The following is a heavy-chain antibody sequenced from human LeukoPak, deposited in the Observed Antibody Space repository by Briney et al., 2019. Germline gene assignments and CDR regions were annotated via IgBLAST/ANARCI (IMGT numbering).Heavy chain of an antibody. CDR2: INHSGST. J-gene: IGHJ1*01. CDR1: GGSFSGYY. CDR3: ASRTMYYYDSSGYYYGFQH. Sequence: PSETLSLTCAVYGGSFSGYYWSWIRQPPGKGLEWIGEINHSGSTNYNPSLKSRVTISVDTSKNQFSLKLSSVTAADTAVYYCASRTMYYYDSSGYYYGFQHWGQGTLVTVSS. V-gene: IGHV4-34*01. D-gene: IGHD3-22*01.